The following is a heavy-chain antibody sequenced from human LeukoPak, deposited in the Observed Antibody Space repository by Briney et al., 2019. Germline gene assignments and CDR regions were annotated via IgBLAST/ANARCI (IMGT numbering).Heavy chain of an antibody. CDR3: AKGLLTGTGGDAFDI. V-gene: IGHV3-9*03. CDR2: ISWNSGSI. D-gene: IGHD1-20*01. J-gene: IGHJ3*02. CDR1: GFTFDDYA. Sequence: GGSLRLSCAASGFTFDDYAMHWVRQAPGKGLEWVSGISWNSGSIGYADSVKGRFTISRDNAKNSLYLQMNSLRAEDMALYYCAKGLLTGTGGDAFDIWGQGTMVTVSS.